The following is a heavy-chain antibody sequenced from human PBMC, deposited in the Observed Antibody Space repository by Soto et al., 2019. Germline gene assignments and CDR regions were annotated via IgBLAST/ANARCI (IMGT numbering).Heavy chain of an antibody. V-gene: IGHV1-69*05. D-gene: IGHD1-20*01. CDR3: ARRGHGITGTTYYFDY. CDR1: GGTFSSYA. CDR2: IIPIFGTA. J-gene: IGHJ4*02. Sequence: GASVKVSCKASGGTFSSYAISWVRQAPGQGLEWMGGIIPIFGTADYAQKFQGRVTITTDESTSTAYMELSSLRSEDTAVYYCARRGHGITGTTYYFDYWGQGTLVTVSS.